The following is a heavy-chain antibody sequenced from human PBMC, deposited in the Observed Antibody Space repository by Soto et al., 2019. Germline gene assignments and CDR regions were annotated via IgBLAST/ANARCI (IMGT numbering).Heavy chain of an antibody. CDR3: AKDRAAARQISMNHFDY. V-gene: IGHV3-23*01. CDR1: GFTFSSYA. CDR2: ISGSGGST. J-gene: IGHJ4*02. Sequence: GGSLRLSCAASGFTFSSYAMSWVRQAPGKGLEWVSAISGSGGSTYYADSVKGRFTISRDNSKNTLYLQMNSLRAEDTAVYYCAKDRAAARQISMNHFDYWGQGTLVTVSS. D-gene: IGHD6-6*01.